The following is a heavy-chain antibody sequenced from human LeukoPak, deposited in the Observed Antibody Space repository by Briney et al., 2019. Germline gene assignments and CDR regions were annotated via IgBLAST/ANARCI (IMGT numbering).Heavy chain of an antibody. V-gene: IGHV3-23*01. CDR1: GFTFTSYA. CDR2: ISGSGGST. D-gene: IGHD2-2*02. J-gene: IGHJ6*03. CDR3: ANGAISSYYYMDV. Sequence: GGSLRLSCAASGFTFTSYAMSWVRQAPGKWLEWVSSISGSGGSTYYADSVMGRFTISRDNSKNTLYLQMNSLRAEDTAVYYSANGAISSYYYMDVWGKGTTVTVSS.